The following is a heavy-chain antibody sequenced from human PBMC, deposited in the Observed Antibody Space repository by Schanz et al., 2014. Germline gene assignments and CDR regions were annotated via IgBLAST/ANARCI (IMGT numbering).Heavy chain of an antibody. J-gene: IGHJ6*02. CDR2: ISVYHGHT. CDR3: GRGAGWACGDYHGMDV. D-gene: IGHD6-13*01. Sequence: QVQLVQSGAEVKKPGASATVSCKASGYTFNNHGISWVRQAPGQGLEWMGWISVYHGHTYYAEKDRGRITIATDTTTSAANMESRSLIDDDAADYYCGRGAGWACGDYHGMDVWGQGTSVTVSS. V-gene: IGHV1-18*01. CDR1: GYTFNNHG.